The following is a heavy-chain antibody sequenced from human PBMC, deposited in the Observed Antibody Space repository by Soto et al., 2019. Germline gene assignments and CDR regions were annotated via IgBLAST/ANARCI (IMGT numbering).Heavy chain of an antibody. CDR1: GFTVSSNY. V-gene: IGHV3-66*01. J-gene: IGHJ6*03. Sequence: GGSLRLSCAASGFTVSSNYMSWVRQAPGKGLEWVSVIYSGGSTYYADSVKGRFTISRDNSKNTLYIQMNSLREEDKAVYYCVRDVGEWLNSNYYYYYYMDVWGKGTTVTVSS. CDR2: IYSGGST. D-gene: IGHD3-3*01. CDR3: VRDVGEWLNSNYYYYYYMDV.